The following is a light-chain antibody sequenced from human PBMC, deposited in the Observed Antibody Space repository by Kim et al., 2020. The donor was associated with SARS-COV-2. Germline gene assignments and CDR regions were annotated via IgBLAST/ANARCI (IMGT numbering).Light chain of an antibody. CDR1: ESISSW. V-gene: IGKV1-5*03. J-gene: IGKJ1*01. CDR2: RAS. CDR3: HQYNNYPRT. Sequence: DIQMTQSPSTLSASVGDRVTITCRASESISSWLAWYQQKPGKAPKLLIYRASTLESGVPSRFSGSGSGTEFTLTISSLKPDDFATYYCHQYNNYPRTFGQGTKVDIK.